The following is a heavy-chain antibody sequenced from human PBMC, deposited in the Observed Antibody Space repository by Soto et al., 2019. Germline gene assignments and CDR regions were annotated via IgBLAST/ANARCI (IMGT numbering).Heavy chain of an antibody. CDR2: INAGNGNT. CDR3: ERSIVVVTALDY. CDR1: GYTFTSYA. D-gene: IGHD2-21*02. V-gene: IGHV1-3*05. Sequence: QVQLVQSGAEEKKPGASVKVSCKASGYTFTSYAMHWVRQAPGQRLEWMGWINAGNGNTKYSQKFQGRVTITRDTYASTAYMELSSLRSEDTAVYYCERSIVVVTALDYWGQGTLVTVSS. J-gene: IGHJ4*02.